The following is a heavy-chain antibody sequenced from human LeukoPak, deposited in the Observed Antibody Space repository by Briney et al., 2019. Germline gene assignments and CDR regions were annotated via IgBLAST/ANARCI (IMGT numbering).Heavy chain of an antibody. V-gene: IGHV1-2*02. CDR2: INPNSGDT. Sequence: ASVKVSCKASVYIFSVYHIHWVRLAPGQGLEWMAWINPNSGDTNYAQKFQGRVTMTRDTSISTVYMEVSSLRFDDTAVYYCGRKSASRKTSEFDYWGQGTLVTVSS. CDR3: GRKSASRKTSEFDY. J-gene: IGHJ4*02. CDR1: VYIFSVYH. D-gene: IGHD2-2*01.